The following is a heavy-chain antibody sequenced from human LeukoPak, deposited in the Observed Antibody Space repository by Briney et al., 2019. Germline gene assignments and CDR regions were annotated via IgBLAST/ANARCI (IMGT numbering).Heavy chain of an antibody. J-gene: IGHJ6*02. CDR2: IYYSGST. V-gene: IGHV4-61*01. D-gene: IGHD1-14*01. CDR3: ASSRPTTGMDV. CDR1: GGSISSGPYF. Sequence: PSETLSLTCSVSGGSISSGPYFWSWIRQSPGQGLEWIGYIYYSGSTNYNPSLKSRVTISVDTSKNQFSLKLSSVTAADTAVYYCASSRPTTGMDVWGQGTTVTVSS.